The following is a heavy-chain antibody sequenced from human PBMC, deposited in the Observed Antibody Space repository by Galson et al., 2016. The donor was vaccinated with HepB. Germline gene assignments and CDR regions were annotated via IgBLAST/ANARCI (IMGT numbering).Heavy chain of an antibody. J-gene: IGHJ6*02. Sequence: SLRLSCAASGFTFSNYGMHWVRQAPGKGLEWVALIWYDGSKKYYAESVKGRLTISRDNSKNTLDLQMNSLRAEDTAVYYCARDGIPSPQDIGGRLPPPYYYSMDVWGQGTAVTVSS. CDR2: IWYDGSKK. D-gene: IGHD6-6*01. CDR1: GFTFSNYG. V-gene: IGHV3-33*01. CDR3: ARDGIPSPQDIGGRLPPPYYYSMDV.